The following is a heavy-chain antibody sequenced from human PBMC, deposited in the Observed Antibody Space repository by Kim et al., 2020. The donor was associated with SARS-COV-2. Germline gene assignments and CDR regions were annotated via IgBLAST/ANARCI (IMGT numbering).Heavy chain of an antibody. CDR2: ISSSSSYT. J-gene: IGHJ4*01. Sequence: GGSLRLSCAASGFTFSDYYMSWIRQAPGKGLEWVSYISSSSSYTNYADSVKGRFTISRDNAKNSLYLQMHILSAEDTAVYDCDRAGYDYVWGSFRDDY. CDR3: DRAGYDYVWGSFRDDY. V-gene: IGHV3-11*05. D-gene: IGHD3-16*02. CDR1: GFTFSDYY.